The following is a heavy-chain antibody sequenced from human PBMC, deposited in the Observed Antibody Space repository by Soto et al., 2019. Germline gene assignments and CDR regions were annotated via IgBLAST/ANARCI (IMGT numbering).Heavy chain of an antibody. V-gene: IGHV3-7*04. J-gene: IGHJ5*02. CDR2: INQDGGEK. Sequence: GGSLRLSCAASGFTFSNYWMSWVRQAPGKGLEWVANINQDGGEKYYVDSVKGRFTISRDNAKNSLYLQMNSLRAEDTAVYYCARSSSSWPNWFDPWGQGTLVTVSS. CDR3: ARSSSSWPNWFDP. CDR1: GFTFSNYW. D-gene: IGHD6-13*01.